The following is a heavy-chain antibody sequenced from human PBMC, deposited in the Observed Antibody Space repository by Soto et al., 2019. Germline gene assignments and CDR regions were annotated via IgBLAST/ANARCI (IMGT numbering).Heavy chain of an antibody. J-gene: IGHJ6*02. D-gene: IGHD2-2*02. CDR1: GYNFTNNW. Sequence: GESLKISCKGSGYNFTNNWIAWVRQMPGKGLEWMGIIYPGDSAITYSPSFQGQVTISADKSISTAYVQWRSLKASDSAIYYCARSVSRWCSGDRCYTARYAMDVWGQGTTVTVSS. V-gene: IGHV5-51*01. CDR3: ARSVSRWCSGDRCYTARYAMDV. CDR2: IYPGDSAI.